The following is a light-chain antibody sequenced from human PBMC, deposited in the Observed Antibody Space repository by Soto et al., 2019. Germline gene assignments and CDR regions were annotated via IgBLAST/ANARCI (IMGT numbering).Light chain of an antibody. J-gene: IGKJ5*01. CDR3: QQYQTYST. CDR2: AAS. CDR1: QGISSY. Sequence: IQLTQFPSSLSASVGDRVTITCRASQGISSYLAWYQQKPGKAPKLLIYAASTLQSGVPSRFSGSGSGTDFTLTISSLQPEDFATYFCQQYQTYSTFGQGTRLEIK. V-gene: IGKV1-9*01.